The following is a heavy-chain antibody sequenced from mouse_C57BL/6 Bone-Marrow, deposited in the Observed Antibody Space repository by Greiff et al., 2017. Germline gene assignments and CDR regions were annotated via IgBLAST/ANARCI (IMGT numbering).Heavy chain of an antibody. Sequence: QVQLQQPGAELVRPGSSVKLSCKASGYTFTSYWMDWVKQRPGQGLEWIGNIYPSDSETHYNQKFKDKATLTVDKSSSTAYMQLSSLTSEDSAVYYCARGLGYVNFAWFAYWGPGTLVTVSA. CDR1: GYTFTSYW. CDR3: ARGLGYVNFAWFAY. J-gene: IGHJ3*01. D-gene: IGHD2-1*01. V-gene: IGHV1-61*01. CDR2: IYPSDSET.